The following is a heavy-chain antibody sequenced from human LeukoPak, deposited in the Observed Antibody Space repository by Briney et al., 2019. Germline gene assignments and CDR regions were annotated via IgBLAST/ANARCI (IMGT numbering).Heavy chain of an antibody. Sequence: GGSLRLSCAASGFTFSDYNMNWIRQAPGKGLEWVSSISSSSSYIYYADSVKGRFTVSRDNAKNSLYLQMNSLRVEDTALYYCARDPPSFQHWGQGTLATVSS. J-gene: IGHJ1*01. CDR3: ARDPPSFQH. V-gene: IGHV3-21*01. CDR1: GFTFSDYN. CDR2: ISSSSSYI.